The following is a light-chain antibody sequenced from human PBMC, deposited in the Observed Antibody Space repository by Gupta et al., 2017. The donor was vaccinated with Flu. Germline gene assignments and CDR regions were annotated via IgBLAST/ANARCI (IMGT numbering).Light chain of an antibody. V-gene: IGKV1-39*01. CDR3: QQSYSTLGIT. CDR2: AAS. CDR1: QSISSY. Sequence: DTQMTQSPSSLSASVGDRVTSTCRASQSISSYLNWYQQKPGKAPKLLIYAASRLQSGVPSRFSGSGSGTDFTLTISSLQPEDFATYYCQQSYSTLGITFGQGTRLEIK. J-gene: IGKJ5*01.